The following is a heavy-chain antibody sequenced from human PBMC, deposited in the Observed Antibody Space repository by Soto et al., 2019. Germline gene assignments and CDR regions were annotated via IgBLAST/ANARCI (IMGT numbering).Heavy chain of an antibody. CDR2: ISGTGVYI. J-gene: IGHJ5*02. CDR3: TREGALKPFSS. Sequence: GGSLRLSCVASGFTFSNYNMNWVRQAPGKGLEWVSHISGTGVYIHYADAVKGRFTISRDNAKSSVYLQMNSLRAEDTAVYYCTREGALKPFSSWGQGALVTVSS. V-gene: IGHV3-21*01. CDR1: GFTFSNYN.